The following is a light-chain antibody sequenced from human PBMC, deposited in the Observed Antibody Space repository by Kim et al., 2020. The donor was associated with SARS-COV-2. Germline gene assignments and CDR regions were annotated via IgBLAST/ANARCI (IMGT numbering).Light chain of an antibody. CDR3: QVWDSSSDNRV. J-gene: IGLJ3*02. Sequence: SYELTQPPSVSVAPGKTARITCGGNNIGSKSVHWYQQKQGQAPVMVIYYDSDRPSGIPERFSGSNSGNTATLTISRVEAGDEADYYCQVWDSSSDNRVFG. V-gene: IGLV3-21*04. CDR2: YDS. CDR1: NIGSKS.